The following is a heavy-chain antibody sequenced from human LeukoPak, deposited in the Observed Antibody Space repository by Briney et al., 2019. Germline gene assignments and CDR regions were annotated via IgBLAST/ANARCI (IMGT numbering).Heavy chain of an antibody. Sequence: GGSLRLSCAASGFTFSSYAMHWVRQAPGKGLEWVAVISYDGSNKYYADSVKGRFTISRDNAKNSLYLQMNSLRAEDTAVYYCARDRPGSYPPWGQGTLVTVSS. V-gene: IGHV3-30*04. CDR2: ISYDGSNK. CDR3: ARDRPGSYPP. CDR1: GFTFSSYA. D-gene: IGHD3-10*01. J-gene: IGHJ5*02.